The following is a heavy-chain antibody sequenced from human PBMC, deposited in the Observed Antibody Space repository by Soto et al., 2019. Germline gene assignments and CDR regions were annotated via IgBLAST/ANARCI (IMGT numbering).Heavy chain of an antibody. CDR3: AKDPITLFQLWLPIFDY. D-gene: IGHD5-18*01. V-gene: IGHV3-23*01. J-gene: IGHJ4*02. Sequence: EVQLLESGGGLVQPGGSLRLSCAASGFTFSSYAMSWVRQAPGKGLEWVSAISGSGGSTYYADSVKGRFTISRDNSKNTLYLQMNSLRAEDTAVYYCAKDPITLFQLWLPIFDYWGQGTLVTVSS. CDR1: GFTFSSYA. CDR2: ISGSGGST.